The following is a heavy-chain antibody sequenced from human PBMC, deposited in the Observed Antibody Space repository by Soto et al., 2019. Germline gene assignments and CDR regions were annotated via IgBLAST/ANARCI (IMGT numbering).Heavy chain of an antibody. V-gene: IGHV4-59*01. D-gene: IGHD4-17*01. J-gene: IGHJ6*02. CDR2: IYYSGST. Sequence: SETLSLTCTVSGGSISSYYWSWIRQPPGKGLEWIGYIYYSGSTNYNPSLKSRVTISVDTSKNQFSLKLGPVTAADTAVYYCVRGPFYGDYYYYYGMDVWGQGTTVTVSS. CDR1: GGSISSYY. CDR3: VRGPFYGDYYYYYGMDV.